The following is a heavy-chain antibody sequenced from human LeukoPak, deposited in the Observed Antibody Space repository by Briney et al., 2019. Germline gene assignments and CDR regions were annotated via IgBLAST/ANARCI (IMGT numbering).Heavy chain of an antibody. Sequence: GGSLRLSCAASGFTFSNYGMHWVRQAPGKGLEWVAFIRYDGSNKYYADSVKGRFTIPRDNSKNTLYLQMNSLRAEDTAVYYCAKGKRFDFNYYYYMDVWGKGTTVTVSS. CDR2: IRYDGSNK. V-gene: IGHV3-30*02. J-gene: IGHJ6*03. D-gene: IGHD3-3*01. CDR1: GFTFSNYG. CDR3: AKGKRFDFNYYYYMDV.